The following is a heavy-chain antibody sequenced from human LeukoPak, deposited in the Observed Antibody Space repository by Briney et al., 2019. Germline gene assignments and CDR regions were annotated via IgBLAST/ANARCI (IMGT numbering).Heavy chain of an antibody. CDR2: IYYSGST. J-gene: IGHJ4*02. D-gene: IGHD3-22*01. CDR3: AANYRGSGYYYPVDY. Sequence: ASETLSLTCTVSGGSISSYYWGWIRQPPGKGLEWIGTIYYSGSTYYNPSLKSRVTISVDTSKNQFSLKLSSVTAADTAVYYCAANYRGSGYYYPVDYWGQGTLVTVSS. V-gene: IGHV4-39*01. CDR1: GGSISSYY.